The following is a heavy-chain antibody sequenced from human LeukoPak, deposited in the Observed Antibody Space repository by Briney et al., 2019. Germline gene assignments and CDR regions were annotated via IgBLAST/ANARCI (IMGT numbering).Heavy chain of an antibody. D-gene: IGHD6-13*01. CDR1: GYTFTSYY. CDR2: INPNSGGT. J-gene: IGHJ6*03. CDR3: ARDATRIAAAGTGSYYYYYYMDV. Sequence: GASVKVSCKASGYTFTSYYMHWVRQAPGQGLEWMGWINPNSGGTNYAQKFQGRVTMTRDTSISTAYMELSRLRSDDTAVYYCARDATRIAAAGTGSYYYYYYMDVWGKGTTVTVSS. V-gene: IGHV1-2*02.